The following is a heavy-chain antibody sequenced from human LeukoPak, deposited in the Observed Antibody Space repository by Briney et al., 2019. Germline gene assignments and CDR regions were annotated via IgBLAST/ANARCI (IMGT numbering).Heavy chain of an antibody. V-gene: IGHV4-59*03. D-gene: IGHD3-3*01. CDR2: IYYSGSS. J-gene: IGHJ4*02. Sequence: PSETLSLTCNVSGGSISGYHWSWIRQPPGKGLEWLGYIYYSGSSNYNPSLKSRVTISVDTSKNQFSLKLKSVTAADTAVYYCATLDHDVLSGYSHLDNWGQGTLVIVSS. CDR3: ATLDHDVLSGYSHLDN. CDR1: GGSISGYH.